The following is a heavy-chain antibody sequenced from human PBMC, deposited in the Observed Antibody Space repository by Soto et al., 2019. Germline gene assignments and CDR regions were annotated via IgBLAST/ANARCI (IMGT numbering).Heavy chain of an antibody. CDR3: GHRLGSGSAFDI. V-gene: IGHV2-5*02. D-gene: IGHD3-10*01. CDR1: GFSLSTSGVG. Sequence: QITLKESGPTLVKPTQTLTLTCTFSGFSLSTSGVGVGWIRQPPGKALEWLALIYWDDDKRYSPSLKSRLTITKDTSKNQVFLTMTNMDPVDTATYYCGHRLGSGSAFDIWGQGTMVTVSS. J-gene: IGHJ3*02. CDR2: IYWDDDK.